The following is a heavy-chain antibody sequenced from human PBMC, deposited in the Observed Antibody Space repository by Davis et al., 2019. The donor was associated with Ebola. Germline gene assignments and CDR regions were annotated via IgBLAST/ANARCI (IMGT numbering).Heavy chain of an antibody. CDR3: ARHGEDRSFDI. V-gene: IGHV4-34*01. Sequence: PSETLSLTCAVYGGSFSGYYWSWIRQPPGKGLEWIGEINHSGSTNYNPSLKSRVTISVDTSKNQFSLKLSSMTAADTAVYYCARHGEDRSFDIWGQGTMVTVSS. CDR2: INHSGST. CDR1: GGSFSGYY. J-gene: IGHJ3*02. D-gene: IGHD2-15*01.